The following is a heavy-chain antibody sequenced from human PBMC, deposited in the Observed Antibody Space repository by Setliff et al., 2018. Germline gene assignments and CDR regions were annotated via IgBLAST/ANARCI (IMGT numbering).Heavy chain of an antibody. CDR1: GYTFTSYG. Sequence: ASVKVSCKASGYTFTSYGISWVRQAPGQGLEWMGWISAYNGNTNYAQELQGRVTMTTGTSTSTAYMELRSLRSDDTAVYYCARDLAYCGGDCYSYYFDYWGQGTLVTVSS. V-gene: IGHV1-18*01. J-gene: IGHJ4*02. CDR2: ISAYNGNT. CDR3: ARDLAYCGGDCYSYYFDY. D-gene: IGHD2-21*02.